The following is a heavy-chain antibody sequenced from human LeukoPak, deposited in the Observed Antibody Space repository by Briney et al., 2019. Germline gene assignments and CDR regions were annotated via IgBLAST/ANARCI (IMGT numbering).Heavy chain of an antibody. V-gene: IGHV1-2*02. CDR2: INPNSGGT. CDR3: ARKICSSTSCHFDY. Sequence: ASVKVSCKASGYTFTGYYMHWVLQAPGQGLEWMGWINPNSGGTNYAQKFQGRVTMTRDTSISTAYMELSRLRSDDTAVYYCARKICSSTSCHFDYWGQGTLVTVSS. D-gene: IGHD2-2*01. J-gene: IGHJ4*02. CDR1: GYTFTGYY.